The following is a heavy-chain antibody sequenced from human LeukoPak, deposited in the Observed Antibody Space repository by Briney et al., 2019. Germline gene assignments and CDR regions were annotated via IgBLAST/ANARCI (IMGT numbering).Heavy chain of an antibody. D-gene: IGHD1-26*01. CDR1: GGSISSYY. V-gene: IGHV4-59*01. J-gene: IGHJ6*02. CDR3: ARGGTVRNSMDV. Sequence: SETLSLTCTVSGGSISSYYWSWIRQPPGKGLEWIGYIYYSGSTNYNPSLKSRVTISVDTSRNQFSLKLSSVTAADTAVYYCARGGTVRNSMDVWGQGTTVTVSS. CDR2: IYYSGST.